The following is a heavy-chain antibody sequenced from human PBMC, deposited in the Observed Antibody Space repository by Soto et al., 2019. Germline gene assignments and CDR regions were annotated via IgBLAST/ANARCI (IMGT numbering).Heavy chain of an antibody. CDR3: AKDGESKWLLGS. CDR1: GFTFDDYA. V-gene: IGHV3-9*01. D-gene: IGHD3-22*01. J-gene: IGHJ4*02. CDR2: ISWNSGSI. Sequence: GGSLRLSCAASGFTFDDYAMHWVRQAPGKGLEWVSGISWNSGSIGYADSVKGRFTISRDNAKNSLYLQMNSLRAEDTALYYCAKDGESKWLLGSWGQGTLVTVSS.